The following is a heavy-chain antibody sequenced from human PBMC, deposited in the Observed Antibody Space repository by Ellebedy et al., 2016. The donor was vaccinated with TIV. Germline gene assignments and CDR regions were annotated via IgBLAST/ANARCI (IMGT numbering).Heavy chain of an antibody. CDR1: GFTFSSYA. CDR3: AREFWAAGSIGIDY. CDR2: ISYDGSNK. D-gene: IGHD6-13*01. J-gene: IGHJ4*02. V-gene: IGHV3-30-3*01. Sequence: GESLKISCAASGFTFSSYAMHWVRQAPGKGLEWVAVISYDGSNKYYADSVKGRFTISRDNSKNTLYLQMNSLRAEDTAVYYCAREFWAAGSIGIDYWGQGTLVTVSS.